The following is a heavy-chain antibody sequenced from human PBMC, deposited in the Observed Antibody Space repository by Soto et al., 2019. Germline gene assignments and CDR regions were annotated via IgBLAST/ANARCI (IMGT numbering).Heavy chain of an antibody. V-gene: IGHV5-51*01. Sequence: PGESLKISCKGSGYSFDNYWIGWVRQMPGKGLEWMAIIYPGDSDRRYSPSFQGQVTISADQSISTAYLQWSSLKASDTANYYCVRYRSRDYYYGMDLWGQGTTVTVSS. CDR3: VRYRSRDYYYGMDL. D-gene: IGHD1-26*01. CDR2: IYPGDSDR. CDR1: GYSFDNYW. J-gene: IGHJ6*02.